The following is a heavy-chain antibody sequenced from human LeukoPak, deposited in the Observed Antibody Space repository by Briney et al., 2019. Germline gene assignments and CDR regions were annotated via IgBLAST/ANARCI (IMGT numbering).Heavy chain of an antibody. CDR2: ISAYNSNT. CDR1: GYTFTSYG. D-gene: IGHD3-10*01. J-gene: IGHJ4*02. CDR3: ARAPRLLWFGELPPNFDY. Sequence: APVKVSCKASGYTFTSYGISWVRQAPGQGLEWMGWISAYNSNTNYAQKLQGRVTMTTDTSTSTAYMELRSLRSDDTAVYYCARAPRLLWFGELPPNFDYWGQGTLVTVSS. V-gene: IGHV1-18*01.